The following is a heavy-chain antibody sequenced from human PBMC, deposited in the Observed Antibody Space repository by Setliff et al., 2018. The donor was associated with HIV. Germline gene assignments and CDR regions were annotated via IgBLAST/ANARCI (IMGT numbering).Heavy chain of an antibody. V-gene: IGHV4-59*01. J-gene: IGHJ3*01. CDR2: LYYSGST. CDR3: ARIPWVATLWGGAFDL. Sequence: SETLSLTCIVSGASIRSYYWAWIQQSPGRGLQYLGHLYYSGSTNYNPSLKSRITMSMDTSKNQFSLQLSSVTAADTAVYYCARIPWVATLWGGAFDLWGHGTMVTVSS. D-gene: IGHD5-12*01. CDR1: GASIRSYY.